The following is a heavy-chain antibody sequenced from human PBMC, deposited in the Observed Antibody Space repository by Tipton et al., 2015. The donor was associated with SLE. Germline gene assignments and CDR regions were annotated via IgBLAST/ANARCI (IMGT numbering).Heavy chain of an antibody. CDR1: GGSISSGGYS. V-gene: IGHV4-30-2*01. CDR2: IYHSGST. J-gene: IGHJ3*02. CDR3: ARGGGYGNDAFDI. Sequence: TLSLTCAVSGGSISSGGYSWSWIRQPPGKGLEWIGYIYHSGSTYYNPSLKSRVTISVDRSKNQFSLKLSSVTAADTAVYYCARGGGYGNDAFDIWGQGTMVTVSS. D-gene: IGHD5-12*01.